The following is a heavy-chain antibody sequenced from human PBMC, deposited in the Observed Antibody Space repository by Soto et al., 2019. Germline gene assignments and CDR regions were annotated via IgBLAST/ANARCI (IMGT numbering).Heavy chain of an antibody. CDR1: GYTFTSYA. CDR2: INAGNGNT. V-gene: IGHV1-3*01. J-gene: IGHJ5*02. D-gene: IGHD3-10*01. CDR3: ASANFGSGSPNRFGP. Sequence: QVQLVQSRAEVKKPGASVKVSCKASGYTFTSYAMHWVRQAPGQRLEWMGWINAGNGNTKYSQKFQGRVTITRDTSARKAYIELSRLGSEDTAMYYCASANFGSGSPNRFGPWGQGTLVTVSS.